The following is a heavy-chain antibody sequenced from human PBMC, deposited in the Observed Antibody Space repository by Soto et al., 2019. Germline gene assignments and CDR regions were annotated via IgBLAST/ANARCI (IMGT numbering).Heavy chain of an antibody. J-gene: IGHJ4*02. CDR1: GFTFTSSA. V-gene: IGHV1-58*02. CDR3: ASEADRGIQLWSSPVY. D-gene: IGHD5-18*01. Sequence: GASVKVSCKASGFTFTSSAMQWVRQARGQRLEWIGWIVVGSGNTNYAQKFQERVTITRDMSTSTAYMELSSLRSEDTAVYYCASEADRGIQLWSSPVYWGQGTLVTVS. CDR2: IVVGSGNT.